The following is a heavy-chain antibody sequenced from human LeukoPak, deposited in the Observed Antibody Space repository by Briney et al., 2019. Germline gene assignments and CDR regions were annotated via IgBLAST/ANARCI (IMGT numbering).Heavy chain of an antibody. V-gene: IGHV4-34*01. J-gene: IGHJ4*02. CDR2: INHSGST. Sequence: SETLSLTCAVYGGSFSGYYWSWIRQPPGKGLEWIGEINHSGSTNYNPSLKSRVTISVDTSKNQFSLKLSSVTAADTAVYYCARAYYDNSGYYYPFDYWGQGTLVTVSS. D-gene: IGHD3-22*01. CDR1: GGSFSGYY. CDR3: ARAYYDNSGYYYPFDY.